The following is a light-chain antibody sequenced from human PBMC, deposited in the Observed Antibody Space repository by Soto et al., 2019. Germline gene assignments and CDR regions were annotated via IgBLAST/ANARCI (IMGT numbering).Light chain of an antibody. CDR2: DAS. V-gene: IGKV3D-15*01. J-gene: IGKJ2*01. CDR1: QSINTF. CDR3: QQYNNWPPPYT. Sequence: EVLLTQSPATLSVSPGESVTLSCRASQSINTFLAWYQQKPGQAPRLLIYDASSRAAGVPARFSGRGSGTDFTLTINSLEPEDFAVYYCQQYNNWPPPYTFGQGTKLEIK.